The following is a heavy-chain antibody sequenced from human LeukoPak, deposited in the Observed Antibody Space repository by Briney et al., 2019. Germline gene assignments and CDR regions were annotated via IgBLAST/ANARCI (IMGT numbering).Heavy chain of an antibody. CDR3: ARHPGKVTNDWYFDL. V-gene: IGHV1-2*02. CDR2: INPNSGGT. J-gene: IGHJ2*01. Sequence: AAVKVSCKASGYTFTGYYMHWVRQAPGQGRWWMGWINPNSGGTNYAQKFQGRVTMTRDTSITTAYMELSRLSYDDTAVYYCARHPGKVTNDWYFDLWGRGTLVTVSS. D-gene: IGHD4-23*01. CDR1: GYTFTGYY.